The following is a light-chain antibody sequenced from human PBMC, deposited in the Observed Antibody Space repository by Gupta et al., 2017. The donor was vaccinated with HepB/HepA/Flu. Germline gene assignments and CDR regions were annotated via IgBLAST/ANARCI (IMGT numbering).Light chain of an antibody. J-gene: IGKJ1*01. Sequence: EIVLTPSPGTLSLSPGESATFSCWASQSATSAYLDWYQQKPGQAPRLLIYGASSRATGIPDRFSGSGSGTDFTLTISRLEPADFALYYCEQYGTSPVTFGQGTKVEI. CDR1: QSATSAY. V-gene: IGKV3-20*01. CDR2: GAS. CDR3: EQYGTSPVT.